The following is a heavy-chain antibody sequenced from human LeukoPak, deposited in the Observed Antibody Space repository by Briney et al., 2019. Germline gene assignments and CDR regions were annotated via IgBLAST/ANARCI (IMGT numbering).Heavy chain of an antibody. CDR1: GGSISSYY. CDR3: ASFAMVSGGAFDI. V-gene: IGHV4-59*08. CDR2: IYYSGST. Sequence: NPSETLSLTCTVSGGSISSYYWSWIRQPPGKGLEWIGYIYYSGSTNYNPSLKSRVTISVDTSKNQFSLKLRSVTAADTAVYYCASFAMVSGGAFDIWGQGTMVTVSS. D-gene: IGHD5-18*01. J-gene: IGHJ3*02.